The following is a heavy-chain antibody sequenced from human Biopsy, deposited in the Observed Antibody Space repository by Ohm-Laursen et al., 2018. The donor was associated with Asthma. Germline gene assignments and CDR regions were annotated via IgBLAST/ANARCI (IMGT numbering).Heavy chain of an antibody. J-gene: IGHJ4*02. CDR1: YGSITSGGYY. CDR3: ARAQDYYDSRGYYRSFDY. D-gene: IGHD3-22*01. Sequence: TLSLTCTVSYGSITSGGYYWTWIRQHPGKGLEWIGFIYYSGSTYYNPSLKSRVSISIDTPKNQFSLKLSSGTAADTAVYYCARAQDYYDSRGYYRSFDYWGQGTLVTVSS. V-gene: IGHV4-31*03. CDR2: IYYSGST.